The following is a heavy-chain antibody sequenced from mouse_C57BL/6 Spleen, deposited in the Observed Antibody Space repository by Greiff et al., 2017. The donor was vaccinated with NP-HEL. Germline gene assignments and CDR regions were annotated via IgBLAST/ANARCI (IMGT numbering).Heavy chain of an antibody. CDR3: ARDSNYLYAMDY. CDR1: GYTFTSYW. CDR2: IYPGSGST. Sequence: QVQLQQPGAELVKPGASVKLSCKASGYTFTSYWITWVKQRPGQGLEWIGDIYPGSGSTNYNEKFKSKATLTVDTASSTAYIQLSILTSEDSAVYYCARDSNYLYAMDYWGQGTSVTVSS. D-gene: IGHD2-5*01. V-gene: IGHV1-55*01. J-gene: IGHJ4*01.